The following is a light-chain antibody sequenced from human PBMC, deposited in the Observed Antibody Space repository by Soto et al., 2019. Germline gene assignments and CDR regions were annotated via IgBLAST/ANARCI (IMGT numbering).Light chain of an antibody. CDR2: EVS. CDR1: SSDVGFYNY. V-gene: IGLV2-14*01. J-gene: IGLJ3*02. Sequence: QSVLTQPASVSGSPGESITISCTGTSSDVGFYNYVSWYQHHPGKAPKLMIYEVSNRPSGVSNRFSGSKSGNTASLTISGLQAEDEADYYCSSYTTGSTRWVLGGGTK. CDR3: SSYTTGSTRWV.